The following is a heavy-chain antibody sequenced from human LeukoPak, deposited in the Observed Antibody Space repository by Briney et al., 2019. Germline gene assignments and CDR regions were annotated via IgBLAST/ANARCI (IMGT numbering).Heavy chain of an antibody. CDR3: AKDIRTTPVHYYDSSGPSGMDV. V-gene: IGHV3-43*01. D-gene: IGHD3-22*01. J-gene: IGHJ6*02. CDR2: ISWDGGST. Sequence: GGSLRLSCAASGFTFDDYTLHWVRQAPGKGLEWVSLISWDGGSTYYADSVKGRFTISRDNSKNSLYLQMNSLRTEDTALYYCAKDIRTTPVHYYDSSGPSGMDVWRQGTTVTVSS. CDR1: GFTFDDYT.